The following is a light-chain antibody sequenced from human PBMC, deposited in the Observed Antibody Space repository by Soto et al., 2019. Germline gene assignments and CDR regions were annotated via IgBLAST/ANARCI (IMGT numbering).Light chain of an antibody. CDR2: DAS. J-gene: IGKJ4*01. CDR1: RDISNY. CDR3: QQNDNLPPLT. V-gene: IGKV1-33*01. Sequence: DIQMTQSPSSLSASVGDRVTITCQASRDISNYLNWYQHKPGKVPKLLIYDASKLETGVPSRFGGSGSGTHFTFTINSLQPEDVATYYCQQNDNLPPLTFCGGTKVDIK.